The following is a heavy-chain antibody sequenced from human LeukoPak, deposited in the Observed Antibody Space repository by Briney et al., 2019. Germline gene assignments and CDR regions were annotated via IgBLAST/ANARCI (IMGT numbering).Heavy chain of an antibody. D-gene: IGHD2-15*01. CDR2: INIDGSNT. Sequence: GGSLRLSCAASGFTFSSYWMHWVRQAPGKGLVWASLINIDGSNTRYADSVKGRFTISRDDAKNTLYLQMNSLRAEDTAVYFCARHCSGGNCLDFWGQGTLVTVSS. CDR3: ARHCSGGNCLDF. J-gene: IGHJ4*02. CDR1: GFTFSSYW. V-gene: IGHV3-74*01.